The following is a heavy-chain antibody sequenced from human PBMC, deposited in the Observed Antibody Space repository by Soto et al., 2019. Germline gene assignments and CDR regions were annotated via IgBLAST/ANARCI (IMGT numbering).Heavy chain of an antibody. Sequence: ASVKVSCKASGGTFSSYAISWVLQAPGQGLEWMGGIIPIFGTANYAQKFQGRVTITADESTSTAYMELSSLRSEDTAVYYCARAYYDFWSGPLYYYYGMDVWGQGTTVTVSS. V-gene: IGHV1-69*13. J-gene: IGHJ6*02. CDR1: GGTFSSYA. CDR2: IIPIFGTA. CDR3: ARAYYDFWSGPLYYYYGMDV. D-gene: IGHD3-3*01.